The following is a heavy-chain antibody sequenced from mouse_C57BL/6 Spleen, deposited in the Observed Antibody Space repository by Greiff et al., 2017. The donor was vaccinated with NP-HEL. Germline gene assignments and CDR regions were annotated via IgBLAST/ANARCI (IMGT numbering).Heavy chain of an antibody. CDR1: GYAFSSYW. J-gene: IGHJ1*03. CDR3: ARPGSDCSGHWYYEV. V-gene: IGHV1-80*01. Sequence: VQLQQSGAELVKPGASVKISCKASGYAFSSYWMNWVKQRPGKGLEWIGQIYPGDGDTYYNGKFKGKATLTADKTSSTAYMQLSSLASEDAAVYFCARPGSDCSGHWYYEVWGTGTTVTVSS. CDR2: IYPGDGDT. D-gene: IGHD3-2*02.